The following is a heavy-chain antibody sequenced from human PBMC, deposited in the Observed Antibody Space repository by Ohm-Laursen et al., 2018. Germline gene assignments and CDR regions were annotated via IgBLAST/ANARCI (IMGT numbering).Heavy chain of an antibody. CDR3: AKDSYSSSSYYYGMDV. CDR1: GFTFDDYA. D-gene: IGHD6-6*01. V-gene: IGHV3-9*01. Sequence: SLRLSCSASGFTFDDYAMHWVRQAPGKGLEWVSGISWNSDSIGYADSVKGRFTISRDNAKNSLYLQMNSLRAEDTALYYCAKDSYSSSSYYYGMDVWGQGTTVTVSS. CDR2: ISWNSDSI. J-gene: IGHJ6*02.